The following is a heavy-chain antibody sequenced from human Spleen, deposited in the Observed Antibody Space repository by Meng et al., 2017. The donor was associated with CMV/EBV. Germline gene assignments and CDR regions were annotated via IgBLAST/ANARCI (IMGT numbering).Heavy chain of an antibody. D-gene: IGHD7-27*01. Sequence: LSLTCSASGFTFSSYAMSWVRQAPGKGLEWVSAISGSGGSTYYADSVKGRFTISRDNSKNTLYLQMNSLRAEDTAVYYCAKLGINYYYGMDVWGQGTTITVSS. CDR2: ISGSGGST. V-gene: IGHV3-23*01. J-gene: IGHJ6*02. CDR1: GFTFSSYA. CDR3: AKLGINYYYGMDV.